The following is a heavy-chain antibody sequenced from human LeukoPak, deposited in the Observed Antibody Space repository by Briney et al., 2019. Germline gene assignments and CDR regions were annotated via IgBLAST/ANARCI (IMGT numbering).Heavy chain of an antibody. CDR2: TYYRSKWYN. Sequence: SQTLSLTCAISGDSVSSNSATWNWIRQSPSRGLEWLGRTYYRSKWYNDYAVSVKSRISINPDTSKNQFSLQLNSGTPEDTAVYYCARVRLGYCSSTSCYTLYYYFDYWGQGTLVTVSS. D-gene: IGHD2-2*02. CDR1: GDSVSSNSAT. J-gene: IGHJ4*02. CDR3: ARVRLGYCSSTSCYTLYYYFDY. V-gene: IGHV6-1*01.